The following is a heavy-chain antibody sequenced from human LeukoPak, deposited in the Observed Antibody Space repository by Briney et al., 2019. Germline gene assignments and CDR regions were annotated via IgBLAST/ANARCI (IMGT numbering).Heavy chain of an antibody. D-gene: IGHD3-9*01. CDR1: GFTFSSYW. Sequence: PGGSLRLSCAASGFTFSSYWMSWVRQAPGKGLEWVANIKQDGSEKYYVDSVKGRFTISRDNAKNSLYLQMNSLRAEDTAVYYCARGSVLRYFDFAYWGQGTLVTVSS. CDR2: IKQDGSEK. CDR3: ARGSVLRYFDFAY. J-gene: IGHJ4*02. V-gene: IGHV3-7*01.